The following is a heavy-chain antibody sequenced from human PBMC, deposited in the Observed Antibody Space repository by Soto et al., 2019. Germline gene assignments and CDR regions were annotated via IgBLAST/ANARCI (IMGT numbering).Heavy chain of an antibody. CDR1: GFTFSSYS. Sequence: PGGSLRLSCAASGFTFSSYSMNWVRQAPGKGLEWVSYISSGSSTIYYADSVKGRFTISRDNAKNSLYLQMNSLRAEDTAVYYCARDNAGPWGQGTLVTVSS. CDR3: ARDNAGP. J-gene: IGHJ5*02. CDR2: ISSGSSTI. V-gene: IGHV3-48*01.